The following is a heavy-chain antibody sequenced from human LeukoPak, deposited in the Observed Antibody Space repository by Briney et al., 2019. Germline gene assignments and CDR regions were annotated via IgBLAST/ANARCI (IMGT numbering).Heavy chain of an antibody. V-gene: IGHV1-2*06. CDR3: AKDRDGADRIIL. CDR2: LNPNTGHA. D-gene: IGHD5-24*01. CDR1: AYDFTGYH. J-gene: IGHJ4*02. Sequence: GASVTVSCKVVAYDFTGYHIHWVRQAPGQGPEWMGRLNPNTGHAVYAFKFQGRVTITRDTSTNTAYMEVARLTSDDTALYYCAKDRDGADRIILWGQGTLVTVSS.